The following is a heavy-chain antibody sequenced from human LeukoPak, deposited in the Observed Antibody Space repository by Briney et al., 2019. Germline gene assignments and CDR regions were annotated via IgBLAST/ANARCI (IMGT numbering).Heavy chain of an antibody. CDR2: IYPGDSDT. Sequence: VEALKIYCQGSGYILTSYWIGWVRQMPGKGLEWMGIIYPGDSDTRYSPSFQGQVTIAADKSISTAYLQWSSLKASDTAMYYCARQFREQRVNDHFDYWGQGTLVTVSS. CDR3: ARQFREQRVNDHFDY. CDR1: GYILTSYW. V-gene: IGHV5-51*01. J-gene: IGHJ4*02. D-gene: IGHD3-10*01.